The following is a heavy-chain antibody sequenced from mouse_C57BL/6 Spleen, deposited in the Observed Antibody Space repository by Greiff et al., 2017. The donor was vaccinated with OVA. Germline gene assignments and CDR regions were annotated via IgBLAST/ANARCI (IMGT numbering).Heavy chain of an antibody. CDR3: ARRVTTGAMDD. CDR1: GYTFTSYW. CDR2: IDPSDSYT. V-gene: IGHV1-50*01. D-gene: IGHD1-1*01. Sequence: QVQLQQPGAELVKPGASVKLSCKASGYTFTSYWMQWVKQRPGQGLEWIGEIDPSDSYTHYNQKFKGKTTLTVDTSSSTAYMQLSSLTSEDSAVDYCARRVTTGAMDDWGKGTSVTVSS. J-gene: IGHJ4*01.